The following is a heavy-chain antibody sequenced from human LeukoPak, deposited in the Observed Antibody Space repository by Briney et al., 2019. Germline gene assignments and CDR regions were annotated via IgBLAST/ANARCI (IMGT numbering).Heavy chain of an antibody. V-gene: IGHV5-51*01. CDR2: IYPDDSDT. CDR3: ARGAGDCTNGVCYSYNWFDP. D-gene: IGHD2-8*01. Sequence: GESLKISCKGSGYSFTSYWIGWVRQMPGKGLEWMGIIYPDDSDTKYNYSPSFQGQVTISADKSINTAYLQWSSLKASDTAMYYCARGAGDCTNGVCYSYNWFDPWGQGTLVTVSS. CDR1: GYSFTSYW. J-gene: IGHJ5*02.